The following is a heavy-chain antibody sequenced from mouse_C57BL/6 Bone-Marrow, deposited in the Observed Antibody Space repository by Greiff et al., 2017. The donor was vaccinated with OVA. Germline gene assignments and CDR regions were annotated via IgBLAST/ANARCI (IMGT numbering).Heavy chain of an antibody. CDR1: GYTFTSYW. J-gene: IGHJ2*01. Sequence: QVQLKQPGAELVRPGSSVKLSCKASGYTFTSYWMHWVKQRPIQGLEWIGNIDPSDSETHYNQKFKDKATLTVDKSSSTAYMQLSSLTSEDSAVYYCARGAYDYSRRDYFDYWGQGTTLTVSS. D-gene: IGHD2-4*01. CDR3: ARGAYDYSRRDYFDY. CDR2: IDPSDSET. V-gene: IGHV1-52*01.